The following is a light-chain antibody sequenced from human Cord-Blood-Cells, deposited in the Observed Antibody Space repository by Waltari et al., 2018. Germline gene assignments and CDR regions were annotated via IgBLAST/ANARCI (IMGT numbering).Light chain of an antibody. CDR3: QSYDSSNQV. CDR1: SGSIASNY. Sequence: NFMLTQPHSVSESPAKTVTISCTGSSGSIASNYVQWYQQRPGRAPTTVIYEDNQRPSGVPDRFSGSIDSSSNAASLTISGLKTEDEADYYCQSYDSSNQVFGGGTKLTVL. J-gene: IGLJ3*02. CDR2: EDN. V-gene: IGLV6-57*02.